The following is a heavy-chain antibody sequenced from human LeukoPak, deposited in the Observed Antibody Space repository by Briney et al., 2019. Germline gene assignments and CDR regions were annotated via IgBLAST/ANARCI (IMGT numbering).Heavy chain of an antibody. V-gene: IGHV4-34*01. J-gene: IGHJ6*02. CDR3: ARGPASYYYGMDV. CDR2: INHSGST. Sequence: SETLSLTCAVYGGSFSGYYWSWIRQPPGKGLEWIGEINHSGSTNYNPSLKSRVTISVDTSKNQFSLKLSSVTAADTAVYYCARGPASYYYGMDVWGQGTTVTVSS. CDR1: GGSFSGYY.